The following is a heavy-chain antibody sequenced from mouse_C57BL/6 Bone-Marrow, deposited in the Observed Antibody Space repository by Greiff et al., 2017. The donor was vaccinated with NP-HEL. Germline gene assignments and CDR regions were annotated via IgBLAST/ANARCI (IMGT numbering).Heavy chain of an antibody. D-gene: IGHD2-4*01. V-gene: IGHV5-2*01. Sequence: EVQVVESGGGLVQPGESLKLSCESNEYEFPSHDMSWVRKTPEQRLELVAAINSDGGSTYYPDTIERRFIISRDNTNKTLYLQLSRLRSEDTALYYCARHDDCERYFDVWGTGTTVTVSS. J-gene: IGHJ1*03. CDR3: ARHDDCERYFDV. CDR1: EYEFPSHD. CDR2: INSDGGST.